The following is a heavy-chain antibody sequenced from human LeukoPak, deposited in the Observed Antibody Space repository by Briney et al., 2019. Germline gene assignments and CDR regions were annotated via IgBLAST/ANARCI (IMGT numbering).Heavy chain of an antibody. CDR1: GDSIGSNY. Sequence: PSETLSLTCTVSGDSIGSNYWSWIRQPPGKGLEWIGYIYYGGITNYNPSLKSRVTISLDTSKNQFSLRLTSVTAADTAIYYCARPFPEYYYGMDVWGQGTTVTVSS. V-gene: IGHV4-59*01. CDR2: IYYGGIT. D-gene: IGHD1-14*01. CDR3: ARPFPEYYYGMDV. J-gene: IGHJ6*02.